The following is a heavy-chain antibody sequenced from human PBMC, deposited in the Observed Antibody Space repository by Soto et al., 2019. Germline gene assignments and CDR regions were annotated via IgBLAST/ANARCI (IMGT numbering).Heavy chain of an antibody. V-gene: IGHV3-23*01. Sequence: GGSLRLSCAASGFTFSSYAMSWVHQAPGQGLEWVSAISGSGDTTYYAGSVKGRFTISRDNSENTLYLQMNSLRAEDTAVYYCAKDRRYSGYDNWFDSWGQGTLVTVSS. CDR2: ISGSGDTT. CDR3: AKDRRYSGYDNWFDS. D-gene: IGHD5-12*01. CDR1: GFTFSSYA. J-gene: IGHJ5*01.